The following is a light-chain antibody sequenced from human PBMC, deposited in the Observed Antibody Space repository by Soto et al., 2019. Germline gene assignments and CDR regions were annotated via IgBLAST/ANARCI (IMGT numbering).Light chain of an antibody. CDR1: QAISNY. V-gene: IGKV1-27*01. CDR3: QKYNSAPLS. CDR2: FAS. J-gene: IGKJ3*01. Sequence: DIQLTQSPSTLSASVGDRVTITCRASQAISNYLAWYQQKTGKVPQLLSYFASTLQSGVPSRFIGSGSGTDFTLTISSLQPADVATYYCQKYNSAPLSFGPGTKVDLK.